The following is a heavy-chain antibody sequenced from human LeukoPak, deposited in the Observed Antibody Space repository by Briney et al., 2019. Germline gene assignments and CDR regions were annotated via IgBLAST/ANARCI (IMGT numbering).Heavy chain of an antibody. CDR1: GFTVSSNY. J-gene: IGHJ4*02. Sequence: PGGSLRLSCAASGFTVSSNYMSWVRQAPGKGLEWVSVNYSGGSTYYADSVKGRFTISRDNSKNTLYLQMNSLRAEDTAVYYCARGGCSSTSCYTTPYYFDYWGQGTLVTVSS. V-gene: IGHV3-53*01. D-gene: IGHD2-2*02. CDR3: ARGGCSSTSCYTTPYYFDY. CDR2: NYSGGST.